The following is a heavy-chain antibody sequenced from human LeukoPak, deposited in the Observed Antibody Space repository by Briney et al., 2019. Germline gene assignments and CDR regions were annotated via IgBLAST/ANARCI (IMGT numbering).Heavy chain of an antibody. D-gene: IGHD4-11*01. Sequence: SVKVSCKASGGTFSSYAISWVRQAPGQGPEWMGGIIPIFGTANYAQKFQGRVTITTDESTSTAYMELSSLRSEDTAVYYCARRGWYSNYLDYWGQGTLVTVSS. CDR2: IIPIFGTA. J-gene: IGHJ4*02. CDR3: ARRGWYSNYLDY. CDR1: GGTFSSYA. V-gene: IGHV1-69*05.